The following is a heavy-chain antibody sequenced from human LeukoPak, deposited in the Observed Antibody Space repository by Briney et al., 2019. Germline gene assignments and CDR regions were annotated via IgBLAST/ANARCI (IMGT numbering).Heavy chain of an antibody. CDR1: GFSVSNTY. J-gene: IGHJ4*02. D-gene: IGHD1-1*01. CDR3: ARMVARGVWVLDY. CDR2: IYSGDSGVST. V-gene: IGHV3-53*05. Sequence: PGGSLRLSCAASGFSVSNTYMSWVRQAPGKGLEWVSVIYSGDSGVSTYYADSVRGRFTISRDNSKNTVFLQMNSLRTEDSSVYYCARMVARGVWVLDYWGQGTLVTVSS.